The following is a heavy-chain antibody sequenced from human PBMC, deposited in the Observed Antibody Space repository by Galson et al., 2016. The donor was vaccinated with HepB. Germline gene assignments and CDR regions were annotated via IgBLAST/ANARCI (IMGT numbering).Heavy chain of an antibody. Sequence: SLRLSCAASGFTFSNYAMTWVRQASGKGLEWVSGISGSGANTHYANAVKGRFTISRDNSNNTLYLQVNSLRAEDTALYFCARYSNSWAPFDYWGQGRLVTVSS. J-gene: IGHJ4*02. V-gene: IGHV3-23*01. D-gene: IGHD6-13*01. CDR3: ARYSNSWAPFDY. CDR1: GFTFSNYA. CDR2: ISGSGANT.